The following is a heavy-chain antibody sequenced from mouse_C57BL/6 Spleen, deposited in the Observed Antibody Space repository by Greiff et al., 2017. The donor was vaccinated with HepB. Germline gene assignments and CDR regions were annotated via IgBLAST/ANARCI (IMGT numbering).Heavy chain of an antibody. V-gene: IGHV1-69*01. CDR1: GYTFTSYW. CDR2: IDPSDSYT. D-gene: IGHD1-1*01. J-gene: IGHJ4*01. Sequence: QVHVKQPGAELVMPGASVKLSCKASGYTFTSYWMHWVKQRPGQGLEWIGEIDPSDSYTNYNQKFKGKSTLTVDKSSSTDYMQLSSLTSEDSAVYYCARRDGSSYDYYAMDYWGQGTSVTVSS. CDR3: ARRDGSSYDYYAMDY.